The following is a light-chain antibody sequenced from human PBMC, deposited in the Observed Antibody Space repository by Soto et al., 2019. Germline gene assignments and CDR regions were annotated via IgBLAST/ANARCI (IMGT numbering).Light chain of an antibody. CDR1: QSISSW. V-gene: IGKV1-5*01. Sequence: DIRMTQSPSTLSASVGDRVTITCRASQSISSWLAWYQQKPGKAPKLLIYDASSLESGVPSRFSGSGSGTEFTLTISSLQPDDFATYYCQQYNSYSKTLGQGTKVEIK. J-gene: IGKJ1*01. CDR2: DAS. CDR3: QQYNSYSKT.